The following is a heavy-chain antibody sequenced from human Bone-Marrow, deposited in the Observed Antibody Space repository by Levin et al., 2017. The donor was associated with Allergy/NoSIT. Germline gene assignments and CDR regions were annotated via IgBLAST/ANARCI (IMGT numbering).Heavy chain of an antibody. CDR1: GFTFSDYY. J-gene: IGHJ5*02. D-gene: IGHD2-2*03. Sequence: LSLTCAASGFTFSDYYMSWIRQAPGKGLEWVSYISSSGSTIYYADSVKGRFTISRDNAKNSLYLQMNSLRAEDTAVYYCARSGLDIVVVPAARFVGVWFDPWGQGTLVTVSS. CDR3: ARSGLDIVVVPAARFVGVWFDP. V-gene: IGHV3-11*01. CDR2: ISSSGSTI.